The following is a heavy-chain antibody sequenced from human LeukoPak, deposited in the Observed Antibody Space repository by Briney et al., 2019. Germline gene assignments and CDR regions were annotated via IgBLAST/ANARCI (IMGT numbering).Heavy chain of an antibody. CDR1: GFTFSSYG. CDR3: AKDGVATIMGGYFDY. CDR2: ISYDGSNK. J-gene: IGHJ4*02. D-gene: IGHD5-12*01. Sequence: GSLRLSCAASGFTFSSYGMHWVRQAPGKGLEWVAVISYDGSNKYYADSVKGRFTISRDNSKNTLYLQMNSLRAEDTAVYYCAKDGVATIMGGYFDYWGQGTLVTVSS. V-gene: IGHV3-30*18.